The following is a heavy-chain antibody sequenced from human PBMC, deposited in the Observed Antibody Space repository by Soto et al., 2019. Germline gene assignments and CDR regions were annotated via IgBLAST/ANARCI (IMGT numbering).Heavy chain of an antibody. Sequence: PGGSLRLSCAASGFTFSSYGMHWVGQAPCKGLEWVAFILYVGSNKYYADSVKGRFTISRDNSKNTLYLQMNSLRAEDTAVYYCAKADYDILTGYYNVDGPYYYYGMDVWGQGTTVTVSS. CDR1: GFTFSSYG. D-gene: IGHD3-9*01. V-gene: IGHV3-30*18. J-gene: IGHJ6*02. CDR2: ILYVGSNK. CDR3: AKADYDILTGYYNVDGPYYYYGMDV.